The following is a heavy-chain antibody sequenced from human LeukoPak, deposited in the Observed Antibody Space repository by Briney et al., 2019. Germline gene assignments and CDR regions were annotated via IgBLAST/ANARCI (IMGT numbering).Heavy chain of an antibody. J-gene: IGHJ4*02. D-gene: IGHD4/OR15-4a*01. CDR2: IYWDDDK. CDR3: AHSPYDYPSVYFFDY. CDR1: GFSLSTSGVG. Sequence: SGPTLVNPTQTLTLTCTFSGFSLSTSGVGVGWIRQPPGKALEWLALIYWDDDKRYNPSLKRRLTITKDTSKNHVVLTMTNMDPEDTATYYCAHSPYDYPSVYFFDYWGQGTLVTVSS. V-gene: IGHV2-5*02.